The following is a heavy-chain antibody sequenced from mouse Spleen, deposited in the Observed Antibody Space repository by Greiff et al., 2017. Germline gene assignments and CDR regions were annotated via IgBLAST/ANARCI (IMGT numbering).Heavy chain of an antibody. D-gene: IGHD2-2*01. Sequence: EVHLVESGAELVKPGASVKLSCTASGFNIKDTYMHWVKQRPEQGLEWIGRIDPANGNTKYDPKFQGKATITADTSSNTAYLQLSSLTSEDTAVYYCAGVTTRAMDYWGQGTSVTVSS. CDR3: AGVTTRAMDY. V-gene: IGHV14-3*02. CDR2: IDPANGNT. J-gene: IGHJ4*01. CDR1: GFNIKDTY.